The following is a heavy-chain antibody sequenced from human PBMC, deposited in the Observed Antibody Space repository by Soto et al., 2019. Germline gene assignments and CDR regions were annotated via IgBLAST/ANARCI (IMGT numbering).Heavy chain of an antibody. Sequence: PSETLSLTCTVSGASISGFYWSWIRKSAGKGLEWIGRIYATGTTDYNPSLKSRVMMSVDTSKKQFSLKLRSVTAADTAVYYCVRDRTKTLRDWFDPWGKGISVTX. CDR3: VRDRTKTLRDWFDP. CDR2: IYATGTT. V-gene: IGHV4-4*07. D-gene: IGHD1-1*01. J-gene: IGHJ5*02. CDR1: GASISGFY.